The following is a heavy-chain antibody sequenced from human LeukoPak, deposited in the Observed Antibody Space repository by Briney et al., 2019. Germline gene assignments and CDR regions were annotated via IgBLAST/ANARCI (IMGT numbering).Heavy chain of an antibody. Sequence: ASVKVSCKASGYTFTSYYMHWVRQAPGQGLEWMGIINPSGGSTSYAQKFQGRVTMTRDTSTSTVYMELSSLRSEDTAVYYCARGGGAVAGYHYYYGMDVWGQGTTVTVSS. CDR2: INPSGGST. CDR3: ARGGGAVAGYHYYYGMDV. V-gene: IGHV1-46*01. D-gene: IGHD6-19*01. CDR1: GYTFTSYY. J-gene: IGHJ6*02.